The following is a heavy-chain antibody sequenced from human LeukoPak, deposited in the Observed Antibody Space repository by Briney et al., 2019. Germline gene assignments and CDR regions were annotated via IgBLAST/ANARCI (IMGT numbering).Heavy chain of an antibody. CDR2: ISGSGGST. Sequence: GGSLRLSCAASGFTFSSYAMSWVRQAPGKGLEWVSAISGSGGSTYYADSVKGRFTISRDNSKNTLYLQMNSLRAEDTAVYYCAKDRLITMVRGGYYYYMDVWGKGTTVTVSS. V-gene: IGHV3-23*01. J-gene: IGHJ6*03. CDR1: GFTFSSYA. D-gene: IGHD3-10*01. CDR3: AKDRLITMVRGGYYYYMDV.